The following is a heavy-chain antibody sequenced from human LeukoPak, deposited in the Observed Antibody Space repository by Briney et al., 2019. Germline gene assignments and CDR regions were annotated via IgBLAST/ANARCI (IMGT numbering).Heavy chain of an antibody. J-gene: IGHJ6*02. CDR1: GFTFDDYA. Sequence: PGGSLRLSCAASGFTFDDYAMHRVRQAPGKGLEWVSGINWNSGSIGYADSVKGRFTISRDNAKNSLYLQMNSLRAEDTALYYCAKENYNILTGYKGYGMDVWGQGTTVTVSS. V-gene: IGHV3-9*01. D-gene: IGHD3-9*01. CDR3: AKENYNILTGYKGYGMDV. CDR2: INWNSGSI.